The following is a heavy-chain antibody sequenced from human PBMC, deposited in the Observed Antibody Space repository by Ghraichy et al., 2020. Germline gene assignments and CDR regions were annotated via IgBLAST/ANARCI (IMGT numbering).Heavy chain of an antibody. V-gene: IGHV4-39*01. CDR3: VSLKYSSLGDY. D-gene: IGHD4-11*01. Sequence: SETLSLTCTVSGGSISSSSYYWGWVRQPPGKGLEWIGSIYYDSGRTYHNPSLESRVTISVDTSKNQFSLKLSSVTAADTAIYYCVSLKYSSLGDYWGQGTLVTVSS. CDR2: IYYDSGRT. CDR1: GGSISSSSYY. J-gene: IGHJ4*02.